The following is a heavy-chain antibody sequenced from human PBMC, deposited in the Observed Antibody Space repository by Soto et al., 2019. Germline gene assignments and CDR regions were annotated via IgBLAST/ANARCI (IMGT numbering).Heavy chain of an antibody. CDR2: IGVDGEGT. CDR1: GFGFSKFA. CDR3: ASDWGDDSAFYDAFQV. V-gene: IGHV3-23*01. Sequence: EVQLLESGGGVVQPGGALGLSCAASGFGFSKFAVGWFSRAPGRGLGRVPGIGVDGEGTSYVNSVKGRFTISRDNSKNALFLQMNALRVEDTAVYYCASDWGDDSAFYDAFQVWGQGTMVSVSS. J-gene: IGHJ3*01. D-gene: IGHD3-22*01.